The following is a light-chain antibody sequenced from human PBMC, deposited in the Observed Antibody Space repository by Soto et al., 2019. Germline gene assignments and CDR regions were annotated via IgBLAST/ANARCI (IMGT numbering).Light chain of an antibody. V-gene: IGKV3-20*01. Sequence: DIVLTQSPDTLSLSPGERATLSCRASQRVSSYFLAWYQQIPGQAPRLLIYHASNRATGIPDRFSGSGSGTDFTLTISRLDPEDFAVYYCQQYGSSPYTFGQGTKPEIK. CDR2: HAS. J-gene: IGKJ2*01. CDR3: QQYGSSPYT. CDR1: QRVSSYF.